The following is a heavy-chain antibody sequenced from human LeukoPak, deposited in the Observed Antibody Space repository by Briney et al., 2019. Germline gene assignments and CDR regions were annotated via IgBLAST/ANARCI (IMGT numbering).Heavy chain of an antibody. D-gene: IGHD3-22*01. CDR2: ISSSSTYI. V-gene: IGHV3-21*01. CDR1: GFTFNSYS. CDR3: ARDYDSSGYNQGWFDP. J-gene: IGHJ5*02. Sequence: GGSLRLSCAASGFTFNSYSMTWVRQAPGKGLEWVSSISSSSTYIYYADSMKGRFTISRGNANNSLYLQMNSLRAEDTALYYCARDYDSSGYNQGWFDPWGQGTLVTVSS.